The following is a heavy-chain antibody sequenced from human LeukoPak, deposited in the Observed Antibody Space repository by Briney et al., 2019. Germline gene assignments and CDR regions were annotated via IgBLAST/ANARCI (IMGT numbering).Heavy chain of an antibody. J-gene: IGHJ5*02. CDR1: GGTFSSYA. V-gene: IGHV1-69*05. D-gene: IGHD2-2*03. CDR3: ARVVDIVVVPAATYNWFDP. CDR2: IIPIFGTA. Sequence: SVKVSCKASGGTFSSYAISWVRQAPGQGLEWMGGIIPIFGTANYAQKFQGRVTITTDESTSTAYMELSSLRSEDTAVYYCARVVDIVVVPAATYNWFDPWGQGTLVTVSS.